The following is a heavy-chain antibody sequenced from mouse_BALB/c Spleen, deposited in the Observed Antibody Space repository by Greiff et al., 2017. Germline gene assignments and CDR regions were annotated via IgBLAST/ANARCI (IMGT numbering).Heavy chain of an antibody. J-gene: IGHJ3*01. CDR3: AREGYLAWFAY. CDR1: GFAFSSYD. V-gene: IGHV5-12-1*01. D-gene: IGHD3-1*01. Sequence: EVHLVESGGGLVKPGGSLKLSCAASGFAFSSYDMSWVRQTPEKRLEWVAYISNGGGSTYYPDTVKGRFTISRDNAKNTLYLQMSSLKSEDTAMYYCAREGYLAWFAYWGQGTLVTVSA. CDR2: ISNGGGST.